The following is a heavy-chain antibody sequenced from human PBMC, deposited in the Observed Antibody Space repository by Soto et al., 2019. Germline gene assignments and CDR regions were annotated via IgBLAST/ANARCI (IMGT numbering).Heavy chain of an antibody. J-gene: IGHJ6*02. CDR2: ISSGSTTI. V-gene: IGHV3-48*02. CDR1: GFSFSSST. Sequence: GGSLSLSCAASGFSFSSSTMNWVRQAPGKGLEWVSYISSGSTTIYYAESVKGRFTISRDNGKNSLYLQMNSLRDEDTAVYYCARVRRNDASDYYGMDVWGQGTTVTVSS. CDR3: ARVRRNDASDYYGMDV. D-gene: IGHD1-1*01.